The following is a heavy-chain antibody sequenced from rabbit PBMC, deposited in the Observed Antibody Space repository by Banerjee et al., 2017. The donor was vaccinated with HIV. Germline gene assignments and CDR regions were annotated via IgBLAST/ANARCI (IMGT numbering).Heavy chain of an antibody. CDR2: IYAGDGST. CDR1: GFSFSSNYY. J-gene: IGHJ4*01. CDR3: ARSAGSGVWLYFTL. Sequence: QSLEESGGDLVKPGASLTLTCTASGFSFSSNYYMCWVRQAPGKGLELIACIYAGDGSTDYTSWAKGRFTISKTSSTTVTLQMTSLTAADTATYFCARSAGSGVWLYFTLWGQGTLVTVS. D-gene: IGHD4-2*01. V-gene: IGHV1S40*01.